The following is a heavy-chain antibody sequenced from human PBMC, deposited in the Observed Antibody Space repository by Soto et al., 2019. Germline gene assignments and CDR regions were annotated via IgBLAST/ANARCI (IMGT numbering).Heavy chain of an antibody. J-gene: IGHJ4*02. V-gene: IGHV1-8*01. CDR2: MNPNSGNT. CDR3: ATELSSSWRFDY. CDR1: GYTFTSYD. D-gene: IGHD6-13*01. Sequence: QVQLVQSGAEVKKPGDSVKVSCKASGYTFTSYDINWVREATGQGLEWMGGMNPNSGNTGYAQKFQGRVTMTRNTSISTAYMELSSLKSEDTAVYYCATELSSSWRFDYWGQGTLVTVSS.